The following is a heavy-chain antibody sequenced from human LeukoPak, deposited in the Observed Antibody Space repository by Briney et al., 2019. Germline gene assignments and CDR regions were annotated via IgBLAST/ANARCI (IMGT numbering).Heavy chain of an antibody. CDR1: GFTFSSYW. V-gene: IGHV3-7*03. D-gene: IGHD3-10*01. Sequence: GGSLRLSCAASGFTFSSYWMSWVRQAPGKGLEWVANIKQDGSEKYYVDSVKGRFTISRDGSENSLYLQMNSLTTEDTAVYYCVRSPGDGVDFDYWGQGTLVTVSS. J-gene: IGHJ4*02. CDR3: VRSPGDGVDFDY. CDR2: IKQDGSEK.